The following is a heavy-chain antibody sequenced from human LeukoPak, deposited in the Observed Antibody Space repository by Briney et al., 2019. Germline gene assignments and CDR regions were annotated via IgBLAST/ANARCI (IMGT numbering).Heavy chain of an antibody. D-gene: IGHD3-22*01. V-gene: IGHV3-48*03. Sequence: GGSLRLSCAASGFTFRSYEMNWVRQAPGKGLEWVSYISGSGSTIYYADSVKGRFTISRDNAKNSLHLQMNSLRAEDTAVYYCARVPYDSSGYYADGYWGQGTLVTVSS. CDR3: ARVPYDSSGYYADGY. CDR1: GFTFRSYE. J-gene: IGHJ4*02. CDR2: ISGSGSTI.